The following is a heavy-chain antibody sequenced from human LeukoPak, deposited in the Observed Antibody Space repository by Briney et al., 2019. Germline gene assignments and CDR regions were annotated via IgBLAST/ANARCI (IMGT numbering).Heavy chain of an antibody. D-gene: IGHD6-13*01. CDR3: ARGPIAAAGTYWFDP. V-gene: IGHV4-34*01. Sequence: GSLRLSCAASGFTFSSYSMNWVRQAPGKGLEWIGEINHSGSTNYNPSLKSRVTISVDTSKNQFSLKLSSVTAADTAVYYCARGPIAAAGTYWFDPWGQGTLVTVSS. J-gene: IGHJ5*02. CDR2: INHSGST. CDR1: GFTFSSYS.